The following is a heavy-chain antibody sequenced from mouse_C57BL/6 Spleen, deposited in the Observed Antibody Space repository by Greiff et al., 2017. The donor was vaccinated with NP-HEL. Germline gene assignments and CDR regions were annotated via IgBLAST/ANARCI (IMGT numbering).Heavy chain of an antibody. CDR2: IYPGNSDT. V-gene: IGHV1-5*01. J-gene: IGHJ2*01. Sequence: EVKLQESGTVLARPGASVKMSCKTSGYTFTSYWMHWVKQRPGQGLEWIGAIYPGNSDTRDNQKFKGKAKLTAVTSASTAYMERSSLTNEDSAVYYCTRRGWDVPFDYWGQGTTLTVSS. CDR3: TRRGWDVPFDY. D-gene: IGHD4-1*01. CDR1: GYTFTSYW.